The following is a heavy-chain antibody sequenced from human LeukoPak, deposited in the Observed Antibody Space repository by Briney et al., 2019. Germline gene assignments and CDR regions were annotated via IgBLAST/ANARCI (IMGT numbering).Heavy chain of an antibody. V-gene: IGHV3-30*18. CDR2: ISYDGSNK. J-gene: IGHJ4*02. CDR1: GFTFSSYV. Sequence: GGSLRLSCAASGFTFSSYVMHWVRQAPGKGLEWVAVISYDGSNKYYADSVKGRFTISRDNSKNTLYLQMNSLRAEDTAVYYCAKDTDDSSAQGADYWGQGTLVTVSS. CDR3: AKDTDDSSAQGADY. D-gene: IGHD3-22*01.